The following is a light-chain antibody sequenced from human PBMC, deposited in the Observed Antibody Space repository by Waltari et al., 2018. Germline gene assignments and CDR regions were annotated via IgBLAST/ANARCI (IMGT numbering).Light chain of an antibody. CDR2: AVS. J-gene: IGLJ2*01. CDR1: PTAIGCHHY. V-gene: IGLV2-14*03. CDR3: TSYTSKNTFI. Sequence: QSALTQPASVFGSLGQSVTIPCTGTPTAIGCHHYVSRYQRHSGKPPKLLIFAVSNRPSEISARFSASKSGNTASLSISGLQTEDEADYHCTSYTSKNTFIFGGGTRLTVL.